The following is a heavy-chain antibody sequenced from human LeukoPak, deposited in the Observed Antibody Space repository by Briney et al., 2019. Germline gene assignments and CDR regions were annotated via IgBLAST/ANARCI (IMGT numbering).Heavy chain of an antibody. J-gene: IGHJ5*02. V-gene: IGHV1-46*01. CDR1: GYTFTSYY. CDR2: INPSGCST. CDR3: ARAGGRSWFDP. Sequence: GASVKVSCKASGYTFTSYYMHWVRQAPGQGLEWMGIINPSGCSTSYAQKFQGRVTMTTDTSMSTAYMELSRLTSDDTAVYYCARAGGRSWFDPWGQGTLVTVSS.